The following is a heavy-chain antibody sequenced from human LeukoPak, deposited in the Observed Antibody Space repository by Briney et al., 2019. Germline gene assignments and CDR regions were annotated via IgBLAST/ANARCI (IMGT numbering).Heavy chain of an antibody. V-gene: IGHV3-48*01. CDR1: GFTFSSYS. Sequence: PGGSLRLSCAASGFTFSSYSMNWVRQAPGKGLEWVSYVSSGSSTIYYADSVKGRFTISRDNAKNSLYLQMNSLRAEDTAVYYCARDGGGYYGEVAFDIWGQGTMVTVSS. J-gene: IGHJ3*02. CDR3: ARDGGGYYGEVAFDI. D-gene: IGHD3-3*01. CDR2: VSSGSSTI.